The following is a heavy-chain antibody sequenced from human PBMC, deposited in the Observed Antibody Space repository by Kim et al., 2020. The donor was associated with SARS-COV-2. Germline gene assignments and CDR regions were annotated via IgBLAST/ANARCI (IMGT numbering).Heavy chain of an antibody. D-gene: IGHD3-10*01. CDR1: GFTFSSYA. V-gene: IGHV3-23*01. Sequence: GGSLRLSCAASGFTFSSYAMSWVRQAPGKGLEWVSAISGSGGSTYYADSVKGRFTISRDNSKNTLYLQMNSLRAEDTAVYYCANLPVGHIKLVRGVLKYYFDYWGQGTLVTVSS. CDR3: ANLPVGHIKLVRGVLKYYFDY. J-gene: IGHJ4*02. CDR2: ISGSGGST.